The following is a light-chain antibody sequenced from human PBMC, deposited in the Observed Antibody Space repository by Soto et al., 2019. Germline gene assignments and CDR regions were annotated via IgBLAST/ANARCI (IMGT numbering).Light chain of an antibody. CDR1: QGVGSN. CDR3: QQYNRWPRA. J-gene: IGKJ1*01. V-gene: IGKV3-15*01. CDR2: GAS. Sequence: EIVMTQSPATLSVSPGETATLSCRASQGVGSNLAWYQQKPGQTPRLLIYGASVRPIGIPARFSGSGSGTDFTLTISSPQSEDVAVYYCQQYNRWPRAFGPGTKVELK.